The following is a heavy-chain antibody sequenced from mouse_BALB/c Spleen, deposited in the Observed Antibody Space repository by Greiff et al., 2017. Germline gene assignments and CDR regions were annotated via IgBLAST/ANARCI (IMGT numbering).Heavy chain of an antibody. CDR2: INPYNGGT. CDR1: GYSFTGYT. Sequence: VQLKQSGPELVKPGASMKISCKASGYSFTGYTMNWVKQSHGKTLEWIGRINPYNGGTSSNQKFKGKATLTVDKSSSTAYMELLSLTSEDSAVYYCARENYDYSYYYAMDYWGQGTSVTVSS. V-gene: IGHV1-18*01. J-gene: IGHJ4*01. CDR3: ARENYDYSYYYAMDY. D-gene: IGHD2-4*01.